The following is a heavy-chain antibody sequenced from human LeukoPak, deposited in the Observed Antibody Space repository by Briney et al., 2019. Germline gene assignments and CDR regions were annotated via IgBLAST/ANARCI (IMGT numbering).Heavy chain of an antibody. D-gene: IGHD4-17*01. CDR1: GFTFSSHS. J-gene: IGHJ6*02. CDR2: ISSVGGTI. V-gene: IGHV3-48*01. CDR3: AKAQRSTVISSYYGMDV. Sequence: GGSLRLSCAASGFTFSSHSMNWVRQAPGKGLEWVSYISSVGGTISYADSVKGRFTISRDNAKNTLYLQMNSLRAEDTAVYYCAKAQRSTVISSYYGMDVWGQGTTVTVSS.